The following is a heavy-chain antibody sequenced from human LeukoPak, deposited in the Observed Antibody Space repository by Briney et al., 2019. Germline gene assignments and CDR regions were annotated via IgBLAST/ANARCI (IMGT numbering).Heavy chain of an antibody. J-gene: IGHJ4*02. CDR2: IYYSGST. CDR3: ARADGYGKYYDSSGIDH. D-gene: IGHD3-22*01. CDR1: GGSISSYY. Sequence: SETLSLTCIVSGGSISSYYWSWIRQPPGKGLEWIGHIYYSGSTNYNPSLKSRVIVSVDTSKNQFSLKLYSVTAADTAVYYRARADGYGKYYDSSGIDHWGRGTLVTVSS. V-gene: IGHV4-59*01.